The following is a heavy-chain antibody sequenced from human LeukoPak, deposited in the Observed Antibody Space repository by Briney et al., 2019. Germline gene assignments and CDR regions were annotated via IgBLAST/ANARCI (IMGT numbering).Heavy chain of an antibody. V-gene: IGHV4-59*12. D-gene: IGHD4-17*01. CDR2: IYYSGST. CDR3: ARSPVTTCWFDP. CDR1: GGSISSYY. J-gene: IGHJ5*02. Sequence: SETLSLTCTVSGGSISSYYWSWIRQPPGKGLEWIGYIYYSGSTNYNPSLKSRVTISVDTSKNQFSLKLSSVTAADTAVYYCARSPVTTCWFDPWGQGTLVTVSS.